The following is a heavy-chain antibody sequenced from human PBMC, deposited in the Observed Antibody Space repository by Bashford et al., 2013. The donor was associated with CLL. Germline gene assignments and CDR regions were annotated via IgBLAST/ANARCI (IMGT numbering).Heavy chain of an antibody. CDR3: SRDPRLLDF. V-gene: IGHV3-11*05. Sequence: GSLRLSCAASGFTFSDYYMTWIRHAPGKGLEWISYISGDSVDTNYGDSVKGRFTISRDNARNSVYLQMNSLRADDTAIYYCSRDPRLLDFWGQGTLVTVSS. CDR2: ISGDSVDT. CDR1: GFTFSDYY. J-gene: IGHJ4*02. D-gene: IGHD1-1*01.